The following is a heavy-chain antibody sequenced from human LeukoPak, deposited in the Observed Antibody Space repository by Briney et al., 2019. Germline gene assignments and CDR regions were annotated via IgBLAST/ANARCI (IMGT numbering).Heavy chain of an antibody. CDR3: ARDGSIAAAGGAFDY. CDR1: GFTFSSYE. V-gene: IGHV3-48*03. Sequence: GGSLRLSCAASGFTFSSYEMNWVRQAPGKGLEWVSYISSSGSTIYCADSVKGRFTISRDNAKNSLYLQMNSLRAEDTAVYYCARDGSIAAAGGAFDYWGQGTLVTVSS. D-gene: IGHD6-13*01. CDR2: ISSSGSTI. J-gene: IGHJ4*02.